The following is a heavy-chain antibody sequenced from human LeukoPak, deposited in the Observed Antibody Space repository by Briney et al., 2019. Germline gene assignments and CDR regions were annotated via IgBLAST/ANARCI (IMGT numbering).Heavy chain of an antibody. CDR3: ARDLGGSGSYVFDY. Sequence: SETLSLTCTVSGGSISSSSYYWGWIRQPPGKGLEGIGSIYYSGSTYYNPSLKSRVAISVGTSTNQFSLKLSSVTAADTAVYYCARDLGGSGSYVFDYWGQGTLVTVSS. V-gene: IGHV4-39*07. CDR1: GGSISSSSYY. J-gene: IGHJ4*02. CDR2: IYYSGST. D-gene: IGHD3-10*01.